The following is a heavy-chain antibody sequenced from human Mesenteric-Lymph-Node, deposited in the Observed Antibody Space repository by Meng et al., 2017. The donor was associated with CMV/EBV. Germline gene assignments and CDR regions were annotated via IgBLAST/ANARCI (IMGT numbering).Heavy chain of an antibody. Sequence: ASVKVSCKASGGTFSSYAISWVRQAPGQGLEWMGWISAYNGNTNYAQKLQGRVTMTTDTSTSTAYMELRSLRSDDTAVYYCVRDNPIVVVPAGMGMDVWGQGTTVTVSS. J-gene: IGHJ6*02. D-gene: IGHD2-2*01. CDR2: ISAYNGNT. V-gene: IGHV1-18*01. CDR3: VRDNPIVVVPAGMGMDV. CDR1: GGTFSSYA.